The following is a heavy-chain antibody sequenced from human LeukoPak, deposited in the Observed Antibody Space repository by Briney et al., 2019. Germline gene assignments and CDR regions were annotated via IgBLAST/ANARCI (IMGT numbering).Heavy chain of an antibody. Sequence: ASVTVSCMTSGYTLSTYDIDWVRQAAGRGLEWMGWMIPSSGNTGFAQKFHGRATITRHTSTTTAYLELSSLRSEDTAVYHCARAIRYQLLSDYWGQGTLVTVSS. CDR2: MIPSSGNT. J-gene: IGHJ4*02. V-gene: IGHV1-8*03. CDR1: GYTLSTYD. D-gene: IGHD2-2*01. CDR3: ARAIRYQLLSDY.